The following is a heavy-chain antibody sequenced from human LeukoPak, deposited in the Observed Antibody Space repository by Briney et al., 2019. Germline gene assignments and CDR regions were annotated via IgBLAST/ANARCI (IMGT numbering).Heavy chain of an antibody. CDR3: ASVSIDSSTWYVNY. CDR1: GGSISSYF. D-gene: IGHD6-13*01. J-gene: IGHJ4*02. V-gene: IGHV4-59*06. CDR2: IYYSGST. Sequence: SETLSLTCTVSGGSISSYFWSWIRQHPGKGLEYIGYIYYSGSTYYNPSLKSRVSISVDTSKNQFSLKLSSVTAADTAVYYCASVSIDSSTWYVNYWGQGTLVTVSS.